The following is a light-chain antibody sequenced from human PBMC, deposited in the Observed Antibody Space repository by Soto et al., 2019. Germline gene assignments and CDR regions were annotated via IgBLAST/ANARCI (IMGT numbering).Light chain of an antibody. CDR2: GAS. V-gene: IGKV1-5*01. J-gene: IGKJ1*01. CDR3: QQYSVYRT. CDR1: QNINTW. Sequence: DIQMTQSPSTLSASVGDRVTITCRASQNINTWLAWYQQKPGKAPNFLIYGASSLQSGVPSRFSGSGSGTEFTLTINSLQPDDFATYYCQQYSVYRTFGQGTKVEIK.